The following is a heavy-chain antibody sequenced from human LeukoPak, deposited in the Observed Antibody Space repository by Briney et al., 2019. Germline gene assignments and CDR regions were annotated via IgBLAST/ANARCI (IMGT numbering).Heavy chain of an antibody. CDR2: ISGSGGST. Sequence: GGSLRLSCAASGFTFSSYAMSWVRQAPGKGLEWVSAISGSGGSTYYADSVKGRFTNSRDNSKNTLYLQMNSLRAEDTAVYYCAKDAVTWGSGYYYGMDVWGQGTTVTVSS. CDR1: GFTFSSYA. CDR3: AKDAVTWGSGYYYGMDV. D-gene: IGHD3-16*01. V-gene: IGHV3-23*01. J-gene: IGHJ6*02.